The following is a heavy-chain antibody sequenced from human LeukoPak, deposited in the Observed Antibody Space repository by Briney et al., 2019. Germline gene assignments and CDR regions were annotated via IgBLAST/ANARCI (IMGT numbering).Heavy chain of an antibody. CDR3: ARAETNTIFGVVTTRLEYFQH. J-gene: IGHJ1*01. CDR2: INHSGST. V-gene: IGHV4-39*07. Sequence: SETLSLTCTVSGGSISSSSYYWAWIRQPPGKGLEWIGEINHSGSTDYNPSLKSRVTISVDTSKNQFSLKLSSVTAADTAVYYCARAETNTIFGVVTTRLEYFQHWGQGTLVTVSS. D-gene: IGHD3-3*01. CDR1: GGSISSSSYY.